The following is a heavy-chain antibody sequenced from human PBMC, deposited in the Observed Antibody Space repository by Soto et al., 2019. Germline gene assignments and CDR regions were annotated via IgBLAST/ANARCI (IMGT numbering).Heavy chain of an antibody. V-gene: IGHV3-23*01. CDR1: GFTFSSYV. Sequence: EVQLLESGGGLVQPGGSLRLSCAASGFTFSSYVMSWVRQAPGKGLEWVSTISGTGGSTYYADSVKGQFTISRDNSKNPRYWQMNTLRAEDTAVYYCAKGPDLIYPCWYFDLWGRGTLVTVSS. J-gene: IGHJ2*01. D-gene: IGHD3-10*01. CDR3: AKGPDLIYPCWYFDL. CDR2: ISGTGGST.